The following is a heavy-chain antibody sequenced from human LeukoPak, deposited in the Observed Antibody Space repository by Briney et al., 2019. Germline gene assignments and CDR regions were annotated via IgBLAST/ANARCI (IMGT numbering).Heavy chain of an antibody. Sequence: SETLSLTCAVSGYSISSGYYWGWIRQPPGKGLEWIGSIYHSGSTYYNPSLKSRVTISVDTSKNQFSLKLSSVTAADTAVYYCAKDLDIVATITGNWGQGTLVTVSS. V-gene: IGHV4-38-2*02. D-gene: IGHD5-12*01. J-gene: IGHJ4*02. CDR2: IYHSGST. CDR1: GYSISSGYY. CDR3: AKDLDIVATITGN.